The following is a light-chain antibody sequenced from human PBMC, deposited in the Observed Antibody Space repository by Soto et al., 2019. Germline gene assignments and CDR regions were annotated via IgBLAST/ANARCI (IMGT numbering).Light chain of an antibody. CDR3: QQYGSSPT. Sequence: EIVLTQSPGTLSLSPGERATLSCRASQSVSSSYLAWYQQKPGQAPRLLIYGASSRATGIPDRLSGSGAGTDFTLTTSRLEPEDFAVYYCQQYGSSPTFGQGTKVDIK. V-gene: IGKV3-20*01. CDR2: GAS. CDR1: QSVSSSY. J-gene: IGKJ1*01.